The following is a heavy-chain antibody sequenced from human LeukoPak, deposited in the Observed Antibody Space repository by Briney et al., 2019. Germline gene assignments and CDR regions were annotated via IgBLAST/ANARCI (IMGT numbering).Heavy chain of an antibody. V-gene: IGHV3-15*01. CDR1: GFTFSNAW. J-gene: IGHJ4*02. Sequence: GGSLRSSCAASGFTFSNAWMSWVRQAPGKGLEWVGRIKSKTDDGTTDYAAPVKGRFTISIDDSKNTLYLQMNSLKSEDTAVYYCRTELRWELSPSDYWGQGTLVTVSS. CDR2: IKSKTDDGTT. CDR3: RTELRWELSPSDY. D-gene: IGHD4-23*01.